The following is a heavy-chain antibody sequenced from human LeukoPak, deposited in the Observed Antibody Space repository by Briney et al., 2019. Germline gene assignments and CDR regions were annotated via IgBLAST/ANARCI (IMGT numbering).Heavy chain of an antibody. V-gene: IGHV3-66*02. CDR3: GRDSSSWDGRDY. J-gene: IGHJ4*02. Sequence: PGGSLRLSCAASGFTVSSNCMSWVRQAPGTGLEWVSVIYSGGSTYYADSVKGRFTISRDNSKNTLYLQMNSLRAEDTAVYYCGRDSSSWDGRDYWGQGTLVTVSS. CDR1: GFTVSSNC. D-gene: IGHD6-13*01. CDR2: IYSGGST.